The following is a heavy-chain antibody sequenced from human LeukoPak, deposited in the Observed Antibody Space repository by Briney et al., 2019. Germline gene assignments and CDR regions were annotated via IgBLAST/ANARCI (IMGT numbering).Heavy chain of an antibody. CDR3: AKDLYYYGSGSYSYPSDP. V-gene: IGHV3-23*01. D-gene: IGHD3-10*01. CDR1: GFTFSSYA. J-gene: IGHJ5*02. Sequence: GGSLRLSCAASGFTFSSYAMSWVRQAPGKGLEWVSAISGSGGSTYYADSVKGRFTISRDNSKNTLYLQMNSLRAEDTALYYCAKDLYYYGSGSYSYPSDPWGQGTLVTVSS. CDR2: ISGSGGST.